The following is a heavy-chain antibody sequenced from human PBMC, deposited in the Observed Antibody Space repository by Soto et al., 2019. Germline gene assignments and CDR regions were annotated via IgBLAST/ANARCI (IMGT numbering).Heavy chain of an antibody. CDR2: IIPIFNAT. D-gene: IGHD3-3*01. CDR1: GGTFSSYA. J-gene: IGHJ6*02. CDR3: AREDFDSEIYYGMDV. Sequence: QVQLVQSGSSVKKPGSSGKVSCKASGGTFSSYAISWVRQAPGQGLEWMGGIIPIFNATPYAQKFQGRVTITADESTSTAYMELSSLRSEDTAVYYCAREDFDSEIYYGMDVWGQGTTVNVSS. V-gene: IGHV1-69*01.